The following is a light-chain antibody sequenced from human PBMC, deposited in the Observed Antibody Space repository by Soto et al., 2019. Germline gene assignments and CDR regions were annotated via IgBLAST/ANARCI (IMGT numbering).Light chain of an antibody. CDR1: QDITNY. CDR3: QQTYTTPRT. CDR2: DAS. Sequence: DIQMTQSPSSLTASVGDSVTITCQASQDITNYLNWYQQKPGKAPKLLIYDASTLQSGVPSRFSGSGSGTDFTLTITSLQPEDFAIYYCQQTYTTPRTFGQGTKVAIK. V-gene: IGKV1-39*01. J-gene: IGKJ1*01.